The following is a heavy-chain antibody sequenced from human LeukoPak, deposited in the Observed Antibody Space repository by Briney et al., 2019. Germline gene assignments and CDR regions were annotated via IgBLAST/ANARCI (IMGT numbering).Heavy chain of an antibody. CDR2: IIPIFGTA. J-gene: IGHJ5*02. CDR1: GGTFSSYA. D-gene: IGHD2-2*01. V-gene: IGHV1-69*13. CDR3: ARDGSADHILVVPLGFDP. Sequence: GASVKVSCKASGGTFSSYAISWVRQAPGQGLEWMGGIIPIFGTANYAQKFQGRVTINADEYKSTAYMEVSRLRAEDTAVYYCARDGSADHILVVPLGFDPWGQGTLVTVSS.